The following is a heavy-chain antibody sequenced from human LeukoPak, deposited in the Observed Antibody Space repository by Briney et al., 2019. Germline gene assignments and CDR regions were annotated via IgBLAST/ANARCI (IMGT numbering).Heavy chain of an antibody. J-gene: IGHJ4*02. Sequence: GGSLRLSCAASGFTFSDYYMSWIRQAPGKGLEWVSYISSSSSYIYYADSVKGRFTISRDNAKNSLYLQMNSLRAEDTAVYYCAKDRVCSGGSCYPDYWGQGTLVTVSS. CDR2: ISSSSSYI. D-gene: IGHD2-15*01. CDR1: GFTFSDYY. CDR3: AKDRVCSGGSCYPDY. V-gene: IGHV3-11*06.